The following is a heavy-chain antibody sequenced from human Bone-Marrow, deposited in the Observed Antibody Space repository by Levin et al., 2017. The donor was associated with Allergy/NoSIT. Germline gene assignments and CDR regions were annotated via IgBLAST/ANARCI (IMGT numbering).Heavy chain of an antibody. Sequence: GESLKISCAASGFTFSSYGMHWVRQAPGKGMEWVAVISYDGSNKYYADSVKGRFTISRDNSKNTLYLQMSSLRGEDTAVYYCAKDGSRFGDYRYYGYGVDVWGQGTTVTVSS. CDR1: GFTFSSYG. V-gene: IGHV3-30*18. D-gene: IGHD4-17*01. CDR2: ISYDGSNK. CDR3: AKDGSRFGDYRYYGYGVDV. J-gene: IGHJ6*02.